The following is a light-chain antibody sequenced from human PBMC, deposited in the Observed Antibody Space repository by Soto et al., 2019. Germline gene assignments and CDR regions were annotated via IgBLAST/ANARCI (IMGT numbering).Light chain of an antibody. CDR2: DVS. V-gene: IGLV2-14*03. J-gene: IGLJ1*01. CDR1: SSDVSGYNY. CDR3: SSYTSSSTRV. Sequence: QSALTQPASVSGSPGQSITISCTGTSSDVSGYNYVSWYQHHPGKAPNLMIYDVSHRPSGVSNRFSGSKSGNTASLTISGLQAEDEADYYCSSYTSSSTRVFGTGTKVTVL.